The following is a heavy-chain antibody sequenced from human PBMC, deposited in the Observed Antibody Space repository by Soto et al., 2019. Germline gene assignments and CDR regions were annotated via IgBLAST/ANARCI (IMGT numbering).Heavy chain of an antibody. V-gene: IGHV1-69*13. CDR1: GGTFSSYA. Sequence: SVKVSCKASGGTFSSYAISWVRQAPGQGLEWMGGIIPIFGTANYAQKFQGRVTITADESTSTAYMELSSLRSEDTAVYYCARAARVVPAAIWDYYYGMDVWGQGTLVTVSS. CDR2: IIPIFGTA. J-gene: IGHJ6*02. D-gene: IGHD2-2*01. CDR3: ARAARVVPAAIWDYYYGMDV.